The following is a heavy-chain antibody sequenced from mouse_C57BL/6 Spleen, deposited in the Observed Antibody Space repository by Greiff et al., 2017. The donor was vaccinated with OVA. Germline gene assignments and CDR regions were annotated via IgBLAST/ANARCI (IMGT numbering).Heavy chain of an antibody. V-gene: IGHV1-61*01. D-gene: IGHD1-1*01. CDR1: GYTFTSYW. CDR3: ASGDYYGSSSYFDV. Sequence: QVQLQQSGAELVRPGSSVKLSCKASGYTFTSYWMDWVKQRPGQGLEWIGNIYPSDSETHYNQKFKDKATLTVDKSSSTAYMQLSSLTSEDSAIYFCASGDYYGSSSYFDVWGTGTTVTVSS. CDR2: IYPSDSET. J-gene: IGHJ1*03.